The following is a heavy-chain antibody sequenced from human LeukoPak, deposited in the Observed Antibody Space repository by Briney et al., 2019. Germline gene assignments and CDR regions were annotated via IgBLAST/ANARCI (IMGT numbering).Heavy chain of an antibody. CDR1: GGSISSYY. CDR2: IYYSGST. J-gene: IGHJ2*01. D-gene: IGHD6-6*01. CDR3: ARGMLAARLFDL. Sequence: KPSETLSLTCTVSGGSISSYYWSWIRQPPGKGLEWIGYIYYSGSTNYNPSLKSRVTISVDTSKNQFSLKLSSVTAADTAVYYCARGMLAARLFDLWGRGTLVTVSS. V-gene: IGHV4-59*01.